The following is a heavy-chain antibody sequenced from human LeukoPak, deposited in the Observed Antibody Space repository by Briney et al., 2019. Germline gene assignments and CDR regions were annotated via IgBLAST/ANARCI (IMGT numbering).Heavy chain of an antibody. CDR2: ISSSGSTI. V-gene: IGHV3-11*04. CDR1: GFTFSDYY. Sequence: GGSLRLSCAASGFTFSDYYMSWIRQAPGKGLEWVSYISSSGSTIYYADSVKGRFTISRDNAKNSLYLQMNSLRAEDTAVYYCTRVPAAIRAYFQYWGQGTLVTVSS. CDR3: TRVPAAIRAYFQY. J-gene: IGHJ1*01. D-gene: IGHD2-2*02.